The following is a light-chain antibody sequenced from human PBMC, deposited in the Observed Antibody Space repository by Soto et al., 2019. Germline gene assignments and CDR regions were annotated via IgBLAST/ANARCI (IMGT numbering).Light chain of an antibody. V-gene: IGKV1-39*01. CDR1: QTIGIY. J-gene: IGKJ5*01. CDR2: AAS. Sequence: DIQMTQFPSSVSASVGDRVTITCRASQTIGIYLNWYQQKPGKAPKFLIYAASTLPRGVSSRFSGSGYGTDFTLTITSLQPEDFATYYCQKSYSIPVTFGQGTRLEIK. CDR3: QKSYSIPVT.